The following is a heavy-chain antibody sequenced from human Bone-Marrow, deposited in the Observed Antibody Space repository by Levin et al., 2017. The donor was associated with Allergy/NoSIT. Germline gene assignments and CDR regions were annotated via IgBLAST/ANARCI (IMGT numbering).Heavy chain of an antibody. J-gene: IGHJ4*02. CDR2: ISAYNGNT. CDR3: AREDDILTAPWNYFDY. D-gene: IGHD3-9*01. Sequence: GESLKISCKASGYTFTSYGISWVRQAPGQGLEWMGWISAYNGNTNYAQKLQGRVTMTTDTSTSTAYMELRSLRSDDTAVYYCAREDDILTAPWNYFDYWGQGTLVTVSS. V-gene: IGHV1-18*01. CDR1: GYTFTSYG.